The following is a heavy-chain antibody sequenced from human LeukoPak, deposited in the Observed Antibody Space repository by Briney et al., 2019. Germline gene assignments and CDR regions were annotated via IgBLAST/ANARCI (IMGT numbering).Heavy chain of an antibody. CDR2: INHSGRI. Sequence: PSETLSLTCAVYGGSFSGYYWSWIRQPPGKGLEWIGEINHSGRISYNPSLKSRVTISVDTSKNQLSLKLSSVTAADTAVYYCARRDSSGYRPNHPFDSWGQGTLVIVSS. D-gene: IGHD3-22*01. CDR3: ARRDSSGYRPNHPFDS. J-gene: IGHJ4*02. CDR1: GGSFSGYY. V-gene: IGHV4-34*01.